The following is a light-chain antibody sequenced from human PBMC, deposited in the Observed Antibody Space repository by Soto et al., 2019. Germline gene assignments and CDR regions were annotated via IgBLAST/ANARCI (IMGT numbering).Light chain of an antibody. CDR1: QSVTSNY. J-gene: IGKJ2*02. CDR3: QQYGSSPRT. V-gene: IGKV3-20*01. Sequence: ETVLTQSPGTLSLSPGERATLSCRASQSVTSNYLAWYQLKPGQAPRLLVYGATNRATGIPDTFRGSGSGTDFTLTISNLEPEDFAVYYCQQYGSSPRTFGQGIKLELK. CDR2: GAT.